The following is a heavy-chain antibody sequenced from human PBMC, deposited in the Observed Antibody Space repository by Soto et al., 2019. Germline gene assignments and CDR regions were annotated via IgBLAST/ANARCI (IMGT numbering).Heavy chain of an antibody. V-gene: IGHV3-33*01. CDR2: IWYAGSNT. CDR1: GFTFSNYG. CDR3: GRVFACSDASGRPRDAFDV. D-gene: IGHD2-15*01. J-gene: IGHJ3*01. Sequence: QVQLVESGGGVVQPGRSLRLSCAASGFTFSNYGMHWVRQAPGKGLEWVALIWYAGSNTYYADSVKGRFTISRDNSKNTLSLQMDSMRAEDTAVSYCGRVFACSDASGRPRDAFDVWGQGTMVTVSS.